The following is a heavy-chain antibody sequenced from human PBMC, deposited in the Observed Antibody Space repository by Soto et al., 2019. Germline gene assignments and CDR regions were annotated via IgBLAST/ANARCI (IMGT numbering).Heavy chain of an antibody. V-gene: IGHV1-18*01. J-gene: IGHJ5*01. CDR1: VYTFTSAG. CDR3: ARDIWRRLGIRWFAP. D-gene: IGHD7-27*01. CDR2: SSAYNGNT. Sequence: ASVKVSCKAPVYTFTSAGTIWVLQAPGEGLEWIGWSSAYNGNTNYAQKLQGRVTTTTDTSTSTAFRELRSLRSDDTAVYYFARDIWRRLGIRWFAPCGQGTLVTVSS.